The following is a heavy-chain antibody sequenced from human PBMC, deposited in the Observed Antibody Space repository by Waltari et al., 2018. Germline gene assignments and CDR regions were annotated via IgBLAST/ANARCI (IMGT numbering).Heavy chain of an antibody. D-gene: IGHD3-22*01. J-gene: IGHJ3*02. CDR3: AKSPVIVVVISGSDAFDI. CDR2: VDPEDGET. Sequence: EVQLVQSGAEVKKPGATVKISCKASGYTFTDYYMHWVQPAPGKGLEWMGRVDPEDGETIYAEKFQGRVTITADTSTDTAYMELSSLRSEDTAVYYCAKSPVIVVVISGSDAFDIWGQGTMVTVSS. V-gene: IGHV1-69-2*01. CDR1: GYTFTDYY.